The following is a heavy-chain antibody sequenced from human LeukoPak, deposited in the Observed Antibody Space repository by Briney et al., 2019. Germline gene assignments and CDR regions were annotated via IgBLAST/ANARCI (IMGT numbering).Heavy chain of an antibody. D-gene: IGHD5-24*01. V-gene: IGHV3-7*01. CDR1: GSTFSSYW. CDR2: IKQDGSEK. Sequence: PGGSLRLSCAASGSTFSSYWMSWVRQAPGKGLEWVANIKQDGSEKYYVDSVKGRFTISRDNAKNSLYLQMNSLRAEDTAVYYCARGGLQRGDYFDYWGQGTLVTVSS. J-gene: IGHJ4*02. CDR3: ARGGLQRGDYFDY.